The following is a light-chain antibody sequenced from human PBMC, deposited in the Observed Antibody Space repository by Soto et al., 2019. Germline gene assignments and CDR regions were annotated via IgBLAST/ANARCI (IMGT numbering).Light chain of an antibody. CDR3: QQYSTYWT. J-gene: IGKJ1*01. V-gene: IGKV1-5*03. Sequence: DIQMTQSPSTLAASLGYRFTITCRASQSISSWLAWYQQKPGKAPRLLIYKASTLESGVPSRFSGSGSGTDFTLTISSLQPDDFATYYCQQYSTYWTFGQGTKVDIK. CDR2: KAS. CDR1: QSISSW.